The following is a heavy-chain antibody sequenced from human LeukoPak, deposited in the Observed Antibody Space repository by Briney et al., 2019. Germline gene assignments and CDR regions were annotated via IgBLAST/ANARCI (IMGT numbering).Heavy chain of an antibody. D-gene: IGHD3-10*01. CDR1: GGSISSRSYY. V-gene: IGHV4-61*05. J-gene: IGHJ4*02. CDR2: IYYSGST. CDR3: ARGPSNYYGSGSYPDY. Sequence: SETLSLTCTVSGGSISSRSYYWGWIRQPPGKGLEWIGYIYYSGSTNYNPSLKSRVTISVDTSKNQFSLKLSSVTAADTAVYYCARGPSNYYGSGSYPDYWGQGTLVTVSS.